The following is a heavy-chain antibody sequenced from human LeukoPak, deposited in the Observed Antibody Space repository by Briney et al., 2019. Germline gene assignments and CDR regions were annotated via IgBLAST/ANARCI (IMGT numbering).Heavy chain of an antibody. D-gene: IGHD3-3*01. V-gene: IGHV4-61*02. CDR2: IYTSGST. CDR1: GGSISSGDYY. Sequence: SQTLSLTCTVSGGSISSGDYYWSWIRQPAGKGLEWIGRIYTSGSTNYNPSLKSRVTMSVDTSKNQFSLKLSSVTAADTAVYYCARGITIFGVADDYWGQGTLVTVSS. CDR3: ARGITIFGVADDY. J-gene: IGHJ4*02.